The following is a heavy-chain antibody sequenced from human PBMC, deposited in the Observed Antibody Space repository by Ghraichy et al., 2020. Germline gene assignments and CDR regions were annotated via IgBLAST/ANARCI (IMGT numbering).Heavy chain of an antibody. V-gene: IGHV1-18*04. CDR3: ARDSHSSPYYFDY. J-gene: IGHJ4*02. CDR1: GSTFTSPV. CDR2: ISGYSSNT. Sequence: ASVKVSCKASGSTFTSPVTSSFLQSPRQVVEWMGWISGYSSNTNYAQNLQGRVTMTIDTSTSTAYMELRSLRSDDTAVYYCARDSHSSPYYFDYWGQGTLVTVSS.